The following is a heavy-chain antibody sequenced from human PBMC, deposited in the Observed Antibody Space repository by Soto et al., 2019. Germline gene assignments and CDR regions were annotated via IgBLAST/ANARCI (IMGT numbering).Heavy chain of an antibody. J-gene: IGHJ3*02. CDR2: ITPSGGET. D-gene: IGHD4-17*01. CDR3: AHPRGYGVFDAYDI. CDR1: GFTFSTYA. Sequence: EAQLLESGGGLVQPGGSLRLSCVASGFTFSTYAMSWVRQAPGKGLEWVSAITPSGGETYYADSVKGRFTISRDNSMNALYLQMNSLRIEDTAVYYCAHPRGYGVFDAYDIWGQGTMVTVSS. V-gene: IGHV3-23*01.